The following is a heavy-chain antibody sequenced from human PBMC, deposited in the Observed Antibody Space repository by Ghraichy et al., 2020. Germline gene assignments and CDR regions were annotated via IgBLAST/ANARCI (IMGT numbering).Heavy chain of an antibody. D-gene: IGHD6-6*01. CDR2: ILHDGHIT. J-gene: IGHJ4*02. Sequence: AGSRRLSCAASAFTFSDYPMSWVRQAPGKGLEWVALILHDGHITYYTDSVKGRFSISRDTSRTTLYLQMNSLTPDDTAVYFCARGPYTSSSGVADYWGQGTLVTVSS. CDR3: ARGPYTSSSGVADY. V-gene: IGHV3-30-3*01. CDR1: AFTFSDYP.